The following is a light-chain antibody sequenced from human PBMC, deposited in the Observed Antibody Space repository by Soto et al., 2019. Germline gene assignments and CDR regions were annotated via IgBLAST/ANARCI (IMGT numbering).Light chain of an antibody. J-gene: IGLJ3*02. CDR3: CSYAGSHTMV. Sequence: QSALTQPRSVSGSPGQSVTISCTGTTSDIGGYYYVSWYQQHPGKAPKLIIFDVTKRPSGVPDRFSGSKSGNTASLTISGLQAEDEADYYCCSYAGSHTMVFGEGTKLTVL. V-gene: IGLV2-11*01. CDR1: TSDIGGYYY. CDR2: DVT.